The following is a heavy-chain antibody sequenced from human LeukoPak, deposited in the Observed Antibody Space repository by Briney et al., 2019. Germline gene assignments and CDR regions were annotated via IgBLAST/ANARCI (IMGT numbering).Heavy chain of an antibody. CDR3: ARDTVTPSPGGYHYYYYGMDV. D-gene: IGHD4-17*01. CDR2: IYSGGST. V-gene: IGHV3-53*04. J-gene: IGHJ6*02. Sequence: GGSLRLSCAASGFTVSSNYMSWVRQAPGKGLEWVSVIYSGGSTYYADSVKGRFTISRHNSKNTLYLQMNSLRAEDTAAYYCARDTVTPSPGGYHYYYYGMDVWGQGTTVTVSS. CDR1: GFTVSSNY.